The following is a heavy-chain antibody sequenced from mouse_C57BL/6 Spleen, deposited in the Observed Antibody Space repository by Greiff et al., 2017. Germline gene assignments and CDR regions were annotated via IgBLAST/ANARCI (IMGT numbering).Heavy chain of an antibody. CDR2: IWGGGST. J-gene: IGHJ4*01. D-gene: IGHD2-4*01. CDR3: AKRAYDYEEGYYYAMDY. CDR1: GFSLTRYG. V-gene: IGHV2-9*01. Sequence: VQLQQSGPGLVAPSQSLSITCTVSGFSLTRYGVDWVRHPPGKGLEWLGVIWGGGSTNYNSALMSRLSISKDNSKRQVFLKMNSLQTDDTAMYYCAKRAYDYEEGYYYAMDYWGQGTSVTVSS.